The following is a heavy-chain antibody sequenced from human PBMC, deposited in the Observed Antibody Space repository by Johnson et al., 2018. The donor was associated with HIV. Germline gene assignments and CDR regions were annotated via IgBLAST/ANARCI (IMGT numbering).Heavy chain of an antibody. CDR3: AKDMPYSSDWSDAFDV. CDR1: GFTFSAYE. Sequence: VQLVESGGGSLQPGGSLRLSCAASGFTFSAYEMHWVRQSTGKGLEWVSSIDTTGDTYYPDSVKGRFTISRDNAKNTLYLQMNSLRAEDTAIYYCAKDMPYSSDWSDAFDVWGQGTIVS. CDR2: IDTTGDT. D-gene: IGHD6-19*01. V-gene: IGHV3-13*01. J-gene: IGHJ3*01.